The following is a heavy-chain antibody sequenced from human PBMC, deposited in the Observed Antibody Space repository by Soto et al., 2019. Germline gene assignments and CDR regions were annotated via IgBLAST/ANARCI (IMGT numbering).Heavy chain of an antibody. V-gene: IGHV1-24*01. J-gene: IGHJ4*02. CDR2: FDPEDGET. D-gene: IGHD6-13*01. CDR3: ATTRSSSWYFAPPALQHQYYFDY. Sequence: QVPLVQSGAEVKKPGASVKVSCKVSGYTLTELSMHWVRQAPGKGLEWMGGFDPEDGETIYAQKFQGRVTMTEDTSTDTAYMELSSLRSEDTAGYYCATTRSSSWYFAPPALQHQYYFDYWGQGTLVTVSS. CDR1: GYTLTELS.